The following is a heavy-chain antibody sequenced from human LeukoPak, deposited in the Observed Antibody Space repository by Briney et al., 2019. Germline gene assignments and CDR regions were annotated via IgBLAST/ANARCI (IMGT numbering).Heavy chain of an antibody. CDR2: IIPIFGIA. D-gene: IGHD1-1*01. V-gene: IGHV1-69*04. J-gene: IGHJ4*02. Sequence: SVKVSCKASGGTFSSYAISWVRQAPGQGLEWMGRIIPIFGIANYAQKFQGRVTITGDKSTSTAYMELSSLRSEDTAVYYCARSEAGTTSDYWGQGTLVTVSS. CDR3: ARSEAGTTSDY. CDR1: GGTFSSYA.